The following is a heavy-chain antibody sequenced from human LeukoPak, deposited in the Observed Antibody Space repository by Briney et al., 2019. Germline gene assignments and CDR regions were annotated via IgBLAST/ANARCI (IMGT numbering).Heavy chain of an antibody. Sequence: SLRLTCAASGFTFDDYARHWVRQAPGKGLEWVSGMSCNSGRIAYAASVRGRFTISRDNAKNSLYLQMNSLRGEDTALYYSAKDRGDVGILYWYFDLWGRGTLVTVSS. D-gene: IGHD2-21*01. J-gene: IGHJ2*01. V-gene: IGHV3-9*01. CDR2: MSCNSGRI. CDR3: AKDRGDVGILYWYFDL. CDR1: GFTFDDYA.